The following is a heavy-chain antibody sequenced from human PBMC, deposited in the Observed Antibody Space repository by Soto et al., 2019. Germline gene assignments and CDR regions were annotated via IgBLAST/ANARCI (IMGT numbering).Heavy chain of an antibody. D-gene: IGHD5-12*01. V-gene: IGHV5-51*01. J-gene: IGHJ6*03. CDR1: GYSFTSYW. Sequence: PGESLKISCKGSGYSFTSYWIGWVRQMPGKGLEWMGIIYPGDSDTRYSPSFQGQVTISADKSISTAYLQWSSLKASDTAMYYCARQRLDNYYYYYYMDGWGKGTTVTVSS. CDR3: ARQRLDNYYYYYYMDG. CDR2: IYPGDSDT.